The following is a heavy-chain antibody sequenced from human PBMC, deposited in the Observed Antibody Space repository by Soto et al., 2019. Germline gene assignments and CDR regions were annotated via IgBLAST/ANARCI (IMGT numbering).Heavy chain of an antibody. V-gene: IGHV1-46*01. CDR2: INPSGGST. Sequence: GASVKVSCKASGYTFTSYYMHWVRQAPGQGLEWMGIINPSGGSTSYAQKFQGRVTMTRDTSTSTVYMELSSLRSEDTAVYYCARDDACSGGSCYSEVRYFDLWGRGTLVTVSS. CDR3: ARDDACSGGSCYSEVRYFDL. J-gene: IGHJ2*01. CDR1: GYTFTSYY. D-gene: IGHD2-15*01.